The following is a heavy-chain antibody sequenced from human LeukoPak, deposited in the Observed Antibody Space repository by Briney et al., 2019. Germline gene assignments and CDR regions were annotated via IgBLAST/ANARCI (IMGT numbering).Heavy chain of an antibody. CDR3: ASLVSYYFDSTGYLVY. V-gene: IGHV3-23*01. CDR2: ISGSGGST. D-gene: IGHD3-22*01. Sequence: RGSLRLSCAASGFTFSNYAMSWVRQAPGKGLEWVSGISGSGGSTYYADSVKGRFIISRDNSRNTLYVQMNSLRAEDTAVYYCASLVSYYFDSTGYLVYWGQGTLVTVSS. J-gene: IGHJ4*02. CDR1: GFTFSNYA.